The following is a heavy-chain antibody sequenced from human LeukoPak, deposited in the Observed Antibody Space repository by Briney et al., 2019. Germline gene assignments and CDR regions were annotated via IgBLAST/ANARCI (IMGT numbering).Heavy chain of an antibody. Sequence: GRSLRLSCAASGFTFSSYGMHWVRQALGKGLEWVAVIWYDGSNKYYADSVKGRFTISRDNSKNTLYLQMNSLRAEDTAVYYCARDPRGYCSGGSCYSGYFDYWGQGTLVTVSS. V-gene: IGHV3-33*01. D-gene: IGHD2-15*01. CDR1: GFTFSSYG. J-gene: IGHJ4*02. CDR2: IWYDGSNK. CDR3: ARDPRGYCSGGSCYSGYFDY.